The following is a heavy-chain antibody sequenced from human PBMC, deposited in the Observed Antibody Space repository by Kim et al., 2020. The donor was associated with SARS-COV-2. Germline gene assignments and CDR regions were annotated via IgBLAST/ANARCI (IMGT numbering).Heavy chain of an antibody. CDR1: GFTFSSYW. V-gene: IGHV3-74*01. J-gene: IGHJ4*02. Sequence: GGSLRLSCAASGFTFSSYWMHWVRQAPGKGLVWVSRINSDGSSTSYADSVKGRFTISRDNAKNTLYLQMNSLRAEDTAVYYCARLRYFDWLNSDYWGQGTLVTVSS. D-gene: IGHD3-9*01. CDR2: INSDGSST. CDR3: ARLRYFDWLNSDY.